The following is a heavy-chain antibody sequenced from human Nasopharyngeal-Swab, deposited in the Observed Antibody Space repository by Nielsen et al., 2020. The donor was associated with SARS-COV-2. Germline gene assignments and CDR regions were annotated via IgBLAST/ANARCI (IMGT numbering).Heavy chain of an antibody. J-gene: IGHJ3*02. CDR1: GFTFSSYA. V-gene: IGHV3-23*01. CDR3: AKDLSAIAAADDAFDI. CDR2: ISGSGGST. D-gene: IGHD6-13*01. Sequence: GESLKISCAASGFTFSSYAMSWVRQAPGKGLEWVSAISGSGGSTYYADSVKGRFTISRDNSKNTLYLQMNSLRAEDTAVYYCAKDLSAIAAADDAFDIWGQGTMVTVSS.